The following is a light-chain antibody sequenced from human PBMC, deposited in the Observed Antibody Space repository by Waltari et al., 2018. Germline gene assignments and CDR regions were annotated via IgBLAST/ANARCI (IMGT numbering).Light chain of an antibody. V-gene: IGLV1-40*01. CDR1: GSNIGAGYD. CDR3: QSYDTTLRVV. Sequence: QSVLTQPPSVSGAPGQRVPIPCTGSGSNIGAGYDVPWYQRLPRAAPKLLIYGSTSRPLGVPDRFFGSTSGTSAFLAITGLQAEDEADYYCQSYDTTLRVVFGGGTKLTVL. CDR2: GST. J-gene: IGLJ3*02.